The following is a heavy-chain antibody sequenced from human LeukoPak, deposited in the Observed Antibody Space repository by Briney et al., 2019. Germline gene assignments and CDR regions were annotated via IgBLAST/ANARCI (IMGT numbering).Heavy chain of an antibody. Sequence: GGSLRPSCAASGFTFSSYSMNWVRQAPGKGLEWVSSISSSTYIYYADSLKGRFTISRDNAKNSLYLQMNSLRAEDTAVYYCARDLVYYDILTGYHRVGYYMDVWGKGTTVTVSS. V-gene: IGHV3-21*01. CDR2: ISSSTYI. J-gene: IGHJ6*03. CDR3: ARDLVYYDILTGYHRVGYYMDV. D-gene: IGHD3-9*01. CDR1: GFTFSSYS.